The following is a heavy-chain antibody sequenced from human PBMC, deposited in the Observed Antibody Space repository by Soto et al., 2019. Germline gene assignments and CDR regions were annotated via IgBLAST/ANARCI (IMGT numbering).Heavy chain of an antibody. CDR3: ARGKWLVRGYFDY. D-gene: IGHD6-19*01. Sequence: GGSLRLSCAASGFTFSSYAMHWVRQAPGKGLEWVAVISYDGSNKYYADSVKGRFTISRDNSKNTLYLQMNSLRAEDTAVYYCARGKWLVRGYFDYWGQGPLVTVYS. J-gene: IGHJ4*02. CDR1: GFTFSSYA. V-gene: IGHV3-30-3*01. CDR2: ISYDGSNK.